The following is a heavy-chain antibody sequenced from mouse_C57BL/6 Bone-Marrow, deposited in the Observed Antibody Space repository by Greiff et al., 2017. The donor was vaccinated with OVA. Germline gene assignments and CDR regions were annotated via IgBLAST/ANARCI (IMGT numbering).Heavy chain of an antibody. CDR2: SRNKANDYTT. CDR1: GFTFSDFY. J-gene: IGHJ4*01. CDR3: ARDAGGMDD. Sequence: EVKLVESGGGLVQSGRSLRLSCATSGFTFSDFYMEWVRQAPGKGLEWIAASRNKANDYTTEYSASVQGRFIVSRDTSQSILYLQMNALRAEDTAIYYCARDAGGMDDWGQGTSVTVSS. V-gene: IGHV7-1*01.